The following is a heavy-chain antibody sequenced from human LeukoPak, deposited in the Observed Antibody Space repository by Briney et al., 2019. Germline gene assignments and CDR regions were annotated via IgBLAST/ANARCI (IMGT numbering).Heavy chain of an antibody. Sequence: PGGSLRLSCTASGFTFGDYAMTWVRQAPGKGLEWVSAISSSGSTIYYADSVKGRFTISRDNAKNSLYLQMNSLRAEDTAVYYCASLVEEWLVGEPDYWGQGTLVTVSS. CDR2: ISSSGSTI. CDR3: ASLVEEWLVGEPDY. J-gene: IGHJ4*02. CDR1: GFTFGDYA. D-gene: IGHD6-19*01. V-gene: IGHV3-48*03.